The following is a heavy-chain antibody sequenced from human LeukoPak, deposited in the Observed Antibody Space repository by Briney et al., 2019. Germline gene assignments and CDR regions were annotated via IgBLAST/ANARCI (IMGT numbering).Heavy chain of an antibody. CDR3: ARDRDPYYDFWSDYPTGAFDI. CDR1: GFTFSNYW. V-gene: IGHV3-7*01. D-gene: IGHD3-3*01. J-gene: IGHJ3*02. CDR2: IKQDGSEK. Sequence: GGSLRLSCAASGFTFSNYWMSWVRQAPGKGLEWVANIKQDGSEKYYVDSVKGRFTISRDNAKNSQYLQMNSLRAEDTAVYYCARDRDPYYDFWSDYPTGAFDIWGQGTMVTVSS.